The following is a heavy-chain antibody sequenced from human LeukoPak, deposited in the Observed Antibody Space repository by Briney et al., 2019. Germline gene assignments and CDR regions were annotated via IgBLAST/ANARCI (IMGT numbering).Heavy chain of an antibody. J-gene: IGHJ4*02. CDR3: ARGPRKYNWNHATGLDY. Sequence: PSETLSLTCAVYGVSFSGYYWSWIRQPPGKGLEWIGEINHSGSTNYNPSLKSRVTISVDTSKNQFSLKLSSVTAADTAVYYCARGPRKYNWNHATGLDYWGQGTLVTVSS. CDR2: INHSGST. V-gene: IGHV4-34*01. D-gene: IGHD1-1*01. CDR1: GVSFSGYY.